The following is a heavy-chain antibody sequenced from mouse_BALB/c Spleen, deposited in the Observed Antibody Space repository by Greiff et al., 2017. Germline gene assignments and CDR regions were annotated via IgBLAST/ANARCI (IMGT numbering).Heavy chain of an antibody. D-gene: IGHD4-1*01. CDR1: GFTFTDYY. CDR2: IRNKANGYTT. CDR3: ARENWDEGYAMDY. V-gene: IGHV7-3*02. Sequence: EVKLMESGGGLVQPGGSLRLSCATSGFTFTDYYMSWVRQPPGKALEWLGFIRNKANGYTTEYSASVKGRFTISRDNSQSILYLQMNTLRAEDSATYYCARENWDEGYAMDYWGQGTSVTVSS. J-gene: IGHJ4*01.